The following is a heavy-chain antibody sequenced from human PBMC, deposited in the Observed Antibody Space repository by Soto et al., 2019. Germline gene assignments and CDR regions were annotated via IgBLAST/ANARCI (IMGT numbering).Heavy chain of an antibody. D-gene: IGHD3-9*01. J-gene: IGHJ4*02. CDR2: ISSSSSYI. CDR1: GFTFSSYA. Sequence: PGGSLRLSCAASGFTFSSYAMHWVRQAPGKGLEWVSSISSSSSYIYYADSVKGRFTISRDNAKNSLYLQMNSLRAEDTAVYYCARVFSDYDTLTGYPPETYFDYWGQGTLVTVSS. CDR3: ARVFSDYDTLTGYPPETYFDY. V-gene: IGHV3-21*01.